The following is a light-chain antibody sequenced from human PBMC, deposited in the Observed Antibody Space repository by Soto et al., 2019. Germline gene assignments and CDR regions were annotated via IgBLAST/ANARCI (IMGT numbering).Light chain of an antibody. CDR1: SSDVGGYSY. CDR2: EVS. J-gene: IGLJ2*01. V-gene: IGLV2-14*01. Sequence: QSALTQPASVSGSPGQSITISCTGTSSDVGGYSYVSWYQQHPGKTPKLMIYEVSNRPSGVSHRFSGSKSGNTASLTISGLQTEDEAEYYCSSFSSITREVFGGGTKLTGL. CDR3: SSFSSITREV.